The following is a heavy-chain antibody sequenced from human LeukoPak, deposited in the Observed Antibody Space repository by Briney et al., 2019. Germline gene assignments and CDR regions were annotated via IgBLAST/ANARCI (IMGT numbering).Heavy chain of an antibody. D-gene: IGHD3-10*01. V-gene: IGHV3-7*01. Sequence: PGGSLRLSCAASGFIISDYWMNWVRQVPEKGLEWVANINEDGSVQDYVDSVRGRFTISRDTAKNSVYLQMNSLRVEDTAVYYCASRESSMARSHWGQGTLVTVSS. CDR3: ASRESSMARSH. CDR1: GFIISDYW. CDR2: INEDGSVQ. J-gene: IGHJ4*02.